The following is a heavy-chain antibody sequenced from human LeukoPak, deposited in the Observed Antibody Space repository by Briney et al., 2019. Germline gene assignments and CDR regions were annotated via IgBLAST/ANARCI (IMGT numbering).Heavy chain of an antibody. J-gene: IGHJ4*01. Sequence: GGSLRLSSGASGFTLRSDSTSGGRQAPGKGLEWVANIKQDGSEKYYVESVKGRFTISRDKARNSLFLQMNSLRAEDMAIYFCARHCGPYYDY. CDR2: IKQDGSEK. CDR3: ARHCGPYYDY. V-gene: IGHV3-7*01. CDR1: GFTLRSDS. D-gene: IGHD2-21*01.